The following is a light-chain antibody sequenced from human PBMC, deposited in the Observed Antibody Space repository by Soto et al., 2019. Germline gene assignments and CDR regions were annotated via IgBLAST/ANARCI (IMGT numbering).Light chain of an antibody. CDR3: QQYNKWPPIT. J-gene: IGKJ5*01. CDR2: GAS. CDR1: QGVTTN. V-gene: IGKV3-15*01. Sequence: EIVMTQSPASLSVSPGERVTLSCRAGQGVTTNFAWYQQKSGQSPRLLIYGASTRATGIPARFSGSGSGTEFTLTISSLQSEDFAVYYCQQYNKWPPITFGQGTRLEIK.